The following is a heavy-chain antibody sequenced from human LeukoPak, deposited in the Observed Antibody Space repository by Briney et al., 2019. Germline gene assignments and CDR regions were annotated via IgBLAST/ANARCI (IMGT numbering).Heavy chain of an antibody. D-gene: IGHD6-19*01. V-gene: IGHV3-23*01. Sequence: GGSLRPSCAASGFTFSSYEMNWVRQAPGKGLEWVSGINWNGDSTGYADSVKGRFTISRDNSKNTLYLQMNSLRAEDTAVFYCAKPRGEEWLVGLYDSYDIWGQGTMVTVSS. CDR2: INWNGDST. CDR1: GFTFSSYE. J-gene: IGHJ3*02. CDR3: AKPRGEEWLVGLYDSYDI.